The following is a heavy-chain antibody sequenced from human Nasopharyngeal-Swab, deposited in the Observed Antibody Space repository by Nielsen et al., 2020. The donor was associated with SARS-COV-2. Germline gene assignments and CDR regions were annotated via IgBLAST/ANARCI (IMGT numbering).Heavy chain of an antibody. CDR1: GHTFTYRY. Sequence: ASVKVSCKASGHTFTYRYLHWVRQAPGQGLEWMGRINPNSGGTNYAQKFQGRVTMTRDTSISTAYMELSRLRSDDTVVYYCARGGAYYGSGSFNSDAFDIWGQGTMVTVSS. D-gene: IGHD3-10*01. CDR2: INPNSGGT. V-gene: IGHV1-2*05. CDR3: ARGGAYYGSGSFNSDAFDI. J-gene: IGHJ3*02.